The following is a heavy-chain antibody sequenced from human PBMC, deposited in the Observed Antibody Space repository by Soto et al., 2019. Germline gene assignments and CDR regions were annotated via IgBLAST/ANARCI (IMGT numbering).Heavy chain of an antibody. CDR2: IWYDGSNK. CDR1: GFTFSSYG. J-gene: IGHJ4*02. Sequence: LRLSCAASGFTFSSYGMHWVRQAPGKGLEWVAVIWYDGSNKYYADSVKGRFTISRDNSKNTLYLQMNSLRAEDTAVYYCARDLLDIVAGYVFDYWGQGTLVTVSS. D-gene: IGHD5-12*01. CDR3: ARDLLDIVAGYVFDY. V-gene: IGHV3-33*01.